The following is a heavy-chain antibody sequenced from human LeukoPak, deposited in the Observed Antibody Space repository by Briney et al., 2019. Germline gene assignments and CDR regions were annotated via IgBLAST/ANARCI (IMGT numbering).Heavy chain of an antibody. CDR3: ARGTIVRGFDT. CDR1: GFTVSSNY. J-gene: IGHJ3*02. D-gene: IGHD3-10*01. CDR2: ISYDGSNK. V-gene: IGHV3-30-3*01. Sequence: GGSLRLSCAVSGFTVSSNYMSWVRQAPGKGLEWVTVISYDGSNKYHADSVKGRFTISRDNSKNTLYLQMNSLRAEDTAVYYCARGTIVRGFDTWGQGTMVTVSS.